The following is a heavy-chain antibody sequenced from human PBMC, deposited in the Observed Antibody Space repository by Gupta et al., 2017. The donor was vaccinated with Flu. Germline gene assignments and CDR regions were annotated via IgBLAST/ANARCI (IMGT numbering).Heavy chain of an antibody. CDR1: GYSISSGYY. J-gene: IGHJ5*02. V-gene: IGHV4-38-2*02. D-gene: IGHD3-3*01. CDR2: VYHSGHT. Sequence: QEQLQESGPGLVKASETLSLTCPVSGYSISSGYYWGWIRQPPGKGMEWIGSVYHSGHTYYNPSLKSRVTISVDTSKNQFSLKLTSVTAADTAVYYCAREGVTIFGVVTGFDPWGQGTQVTVSS. CDR3: AREGVTIFGVVTGFDP.